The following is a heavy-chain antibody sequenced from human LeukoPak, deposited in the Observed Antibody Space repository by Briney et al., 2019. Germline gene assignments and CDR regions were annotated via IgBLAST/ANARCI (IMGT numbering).Heavy chain of an antibody. CDR3: ARVPSSGYYSYFDY. CDR1: GFTFSSYG. D-gene: IGHD3-22*01. V-gene: IGHV3-33*01. CDR2: IWYDGSNK. Sequence: GGSLRLSCAASGFTFSSYGMHWVRQAPGKGLEWVAVIWYDGSNKYYADSVKGRFTISRDNSKNTLYLQMNSLRAEDTAVYYCARVPSSGYYSYFDYWGQGTLVTVSS. J-gene: IGHJ4*02.